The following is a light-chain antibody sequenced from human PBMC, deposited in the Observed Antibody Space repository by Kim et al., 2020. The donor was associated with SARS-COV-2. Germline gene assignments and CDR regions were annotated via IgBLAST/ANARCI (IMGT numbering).Light chain of an antibody. CDR2: GAS. CDR1: QSLDSRD. V-gene: IGKV3-20*01. Sequence: LSLAPGARAPLSCRASQSLDSRDLAWYQQKPGQAPRLLIHGASSRATGIPDRFSGSGSGTDFILTISRLEPEDFAIYYCQQYGATFGGGTKVDIK. J-gene: IGKJ4*01. CDR3: QQYGAT.